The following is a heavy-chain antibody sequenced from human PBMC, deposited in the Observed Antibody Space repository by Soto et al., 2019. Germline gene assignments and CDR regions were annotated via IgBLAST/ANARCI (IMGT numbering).Heavy chain of an antibody. CDR2: IYYSGST. V-gene: IGHV4-30-4*01. CDR1: GGSISSGDYY. J-gene: IGHJ5*02. CDR3: ARAHDYGDYVKENWFDP. Sequence: PSETLSLTCTVSGGSISSGDYYWSWIRQPPGKGLEWIGYIYYSGSTYYNPSLKSRVTISVDTSKNQFSLKLSSVTAADTAVYYCARAHDYGDYVKENWFDPWGQGTLVTVSS. D-gene: IGHD4-17*01.